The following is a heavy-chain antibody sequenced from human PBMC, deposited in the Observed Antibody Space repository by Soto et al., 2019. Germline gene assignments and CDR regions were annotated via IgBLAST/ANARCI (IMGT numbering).Heavy chain of an antibody. Sequence: EVQPVESGGGLVQPGGSLRLSCAGSGFTFSNAWMSWVRRTPGKVLDWVGRIKSDAYGGAIDYAAPVKGRFTISRDDSTTTLFLQMNNLRAEDPGVYSWTTTKSRVEPPTNAPWGQATPVIVPS. V-gene: IGHV3-15*01. CDR3: TTTKSRVEPPTNAP. CDR1: GFTFSNAW. D-gene: IGHD2-2*01. CDR2: IKSDAYGGAI. J-gene: IGHJ5*02.